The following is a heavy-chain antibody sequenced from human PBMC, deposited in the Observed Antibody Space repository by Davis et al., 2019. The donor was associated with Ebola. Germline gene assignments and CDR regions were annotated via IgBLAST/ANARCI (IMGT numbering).Heavy chain of an antibody. D-gene: IGHD3-10*01. Sequence: SETLSLTCAVYGGSFSGYYWSWIRQPPGKGLEWIGEINHSGSTNYNPSLKSRVTISVDKSKNQFSLKLSSVTAADTAVYYCARRVQGVIAPFDYWGQGTLVAVSS. J-gene: IGHJ4*02. CDR1: GGSFSGYY. V-gene: IGHV4-34*01. CDR2: INHSGST. CDR3: ARRVQGVIAPFDY.